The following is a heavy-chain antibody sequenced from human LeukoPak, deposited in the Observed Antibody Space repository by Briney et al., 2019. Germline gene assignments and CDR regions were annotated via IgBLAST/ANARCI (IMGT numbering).Heavy chain of an antibody. J-gene: IGHJ3*02. CDR3: ARKGNAFDI. D-gene: IGHD3-10*01. CDR1: GFTFSSFW. CDR2: INTDGSST. V-gene: IGHV3-74*01. Sequence: PGGSLRLSCAASGFTFSSFWMHWVRQAPGKGLVWVSRINTDGSSTDYADSVKGRFTTSRDNAKNTLYLQMNSLRAEGTAVYYCARKGNAFDIWGQGTMVTVSS.